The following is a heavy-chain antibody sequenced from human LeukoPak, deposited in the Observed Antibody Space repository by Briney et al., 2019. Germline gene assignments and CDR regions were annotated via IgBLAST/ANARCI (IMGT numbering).Heavy chain of an antibody. CDR3: TKDVQVGPTRGFFDF. J-gene: IGHJ4*03. CDR2: ISPTGFTT. CDR1: GIIFRNAW. Sequence: PGGSLRLSCVVSGIIFRNAWMNWVRQTPGKGLEWVSVISPTGFTTLHTDSVKGRFIISRDNSKSMLYLQMDGLRAEDTAIYFCTKDVQVGPTRGFFDFWGQGTLVTVSS. V-gene: IGHV3-23*01. D-gene: IGHD1-26*01.